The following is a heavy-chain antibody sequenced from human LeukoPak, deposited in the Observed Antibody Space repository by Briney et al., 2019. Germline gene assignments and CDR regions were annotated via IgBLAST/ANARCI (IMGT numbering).Heavy chain of an antibody. CDR1: GYSFTSYW. CDR2: IYLGDSDT. V-gene: IGHV5-51*01. Sequence: GESLKISCKGSGYSFTSYWIGWVRQMPGKGLEWMGIIYLGDSDTRYSPSFLGQVTISADKSINTVYLQWSSLKASDTAMYYCARHSRGAGDGFDYWGQGTLVTVSS. J-gene: IGHJ4*02. CDR3: ARHSRGAGDGFDY. D-gene: IGHD2-21*02.